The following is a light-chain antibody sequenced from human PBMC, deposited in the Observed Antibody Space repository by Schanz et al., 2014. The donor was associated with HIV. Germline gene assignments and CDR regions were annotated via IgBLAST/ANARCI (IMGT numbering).Light chain of an antibody. V-gene: IGKV3-20*01. CDR3: QQYGTSPKT. Sequence: IILTQSPATLSVSPGESATVSCRASQSVSSNLAWYQQKPGQAPRLLIYGASSRATGIPDRFSGSGSGTDFTLTISRLEPEDLAVYFCQQYGTSPKTFGLGTRLEIK. CDR1: QSVSSN. CDR2: GAS. J-gene: IGKJ2*01.